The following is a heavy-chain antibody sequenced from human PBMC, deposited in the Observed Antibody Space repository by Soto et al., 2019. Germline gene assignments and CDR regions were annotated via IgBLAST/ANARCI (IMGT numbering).Heavy chain of an antibody. CDR2: ISAYNGNT. J-gene: IGHJ6*02. D-gene: IGHD3-3*01. Sequence: ASVKVSCKASGYTFTSYGISWVRQAPGQGLEWMGWISAYNGNTNYAQKLQGRVTMTTDTSTSTAYMELRSLRSDDTAVYYCARELYDFWSGSRVPMYVWGQGTTVTVSS. CDR3: ARELYDFWSGSRVPMYV. CDR1: GYTFTSYG. V-gene: IGHV1-18*04.